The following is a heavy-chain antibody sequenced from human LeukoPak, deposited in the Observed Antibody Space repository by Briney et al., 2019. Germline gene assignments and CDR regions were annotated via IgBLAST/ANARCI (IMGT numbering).Heavy chain of an antibody. CDR1: GFTFSSSYA. D-gene: IGHD5-12*01. Sequence: GSLRLSCAASGFTFSSSYAMHWVRQAPGKGLEWVAVISYDGSNKYYADSVRGRFTISRDNSKNTLYLQMNSLRAEDTAVYYCARDSGYSGYDYTPIDYWGQGTLVTVSS. J-gene: IGHJ4*02. CDR3: ARDSGYSGYDYTPIDY. V-gene: IGHV3-30*04. CDR2: ISYDGSNK.